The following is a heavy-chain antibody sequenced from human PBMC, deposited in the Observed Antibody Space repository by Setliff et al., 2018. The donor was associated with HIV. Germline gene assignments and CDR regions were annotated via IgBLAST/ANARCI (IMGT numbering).Heavy chain of an antibody. D-gene: IGHD6-13*01. Sequence: ASVKVSCKASGYTFSSYGISWVRQAPGQGLQWVGWISGYNGNTHYAQNVQGRVTMTTDTSTNTAYMDLRSLRSDDTAVYYCTKDGLAAGARAFDIWGQGTMVTVSS. CDR3: TKDGLAAGARAFDI. CDR1: GYTFSSYG. J-gene: IGHJ3*02. CDR2: ISGYNGNT. V-gene: IGHV1-18*01.